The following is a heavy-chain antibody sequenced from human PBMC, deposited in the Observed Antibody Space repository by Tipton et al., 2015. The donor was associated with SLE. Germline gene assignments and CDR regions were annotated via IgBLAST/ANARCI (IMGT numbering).Heavy chain of an antibody. CDR2: IFHSGST. Sequence: TLSLTCTVSGGSINIYYWSWVRQSPGEGLEWIGYIFHSGSTNSNPSLKSRVAMSPDTSKNQFSLRLSSVSTADTAVYYCARGGDYYGYFEYWGQGVLVTVSS. D-gene: IGHD4-17*01. CDR3: ARGGDYYGYFEY. CDR1: GGSINIYY. V-gene: IGHV4-59*12. J-gene: IGHJ4*02.